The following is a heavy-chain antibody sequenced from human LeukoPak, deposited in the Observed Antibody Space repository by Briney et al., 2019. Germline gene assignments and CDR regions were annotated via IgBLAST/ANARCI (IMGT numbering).Heavy chain of an antibody. CDR3: ARRAYYDSSGFHPTSGYFDL. D-gene: IGHD3-16*01. J-gene: IGHJ2*01. CDR1: GGSMFSYY. V-gene: IGHV4-4*08. Sequence: PSETLSLTCSVSGGSMFSYYWNWIRQPPGKGLEWIGYFYSSGITNYNPSLRSRGTISVATSRNQFSLRLTSVTAEDTAIYYCARRAYYDSSGFHPTSGYFDLWGRGTLVTVSS. CDR2: FYSSGIT.